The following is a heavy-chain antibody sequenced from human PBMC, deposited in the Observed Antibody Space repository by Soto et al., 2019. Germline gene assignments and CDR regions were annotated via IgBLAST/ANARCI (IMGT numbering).Heavy chain of an antibody. J-gene: IGHJ4*01. CDR3: ARHAFIQYCGGDCPYQFDF. CDR2: INYRGTT. CDR1: GGSIRSSDYY. V-gene: IGHV4-39*01. Sequence: PSETLSLTCTVSGGSIRSSDYYWGWIRQPPGKGLEWIGSINYRGTTFHNPSLKSRVSISVDTSTNHFFLRLSYVTAADTAVYFCARHAFIQYCGGDCPYQFDFWGQGTLVTVSS. D-gene: IGHD2-21*02.